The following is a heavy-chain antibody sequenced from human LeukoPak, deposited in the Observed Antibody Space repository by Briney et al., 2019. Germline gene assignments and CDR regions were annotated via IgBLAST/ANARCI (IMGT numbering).Heavy chain of an antibody. J-gene: IGHJ4*02. D-gene: IGHD3-22*01. CDR2: ICAYNGNT. CDR1: GYTFTSYG. CDR3: ARGRNYYDSSGCYFFDY. Sequence: ASVKVSCKASGYTFTSYGISWVRQDPGQGLEWMGWICAYNGNTNYAQKLQGRVTMTTDTSTSTAYMELRSLRSDDTAVYYCARGRNYYDSSGCYFFDYWGQGTLVTVSS. V-gene: IGHV1-18*01.